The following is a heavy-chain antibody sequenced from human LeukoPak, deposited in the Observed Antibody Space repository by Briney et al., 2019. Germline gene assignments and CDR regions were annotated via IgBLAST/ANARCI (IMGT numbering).Heavy chain of an antibody. J-gene: IGHJ6*03. D-gene: IGHD1-26*01. CDR2: IRYDGSNK. V-gene: IGHV3-30*02. Sequence: GGSLRLSCAASGFTFSSYGIHWVRQAPGKGLEWVAFIRYDGSNKYYTDSVKGRFTISRDNSKNTLYLQMNSLRAEDTAVYYCAKGRGWEASYYYYYMDVWGKGTTVTISS. CDR3: AKGRGWEASYYYYYMDV. CDR1: GFTFSSYG.